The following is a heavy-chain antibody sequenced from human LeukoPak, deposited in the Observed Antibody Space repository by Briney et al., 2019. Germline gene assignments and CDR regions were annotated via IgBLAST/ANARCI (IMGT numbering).Heavy chain of an antibody. CDR1: GGSISTYY. CDR2: IHFIGTA. Sequence: SETLSLTCTVSGGSISTYYWSWIRQPPGKGLEWIGYIHFIGTANYTPSLKSRVTLSVDTSKTQFSLKLSSVTAADTAVYCCARHLGGGNAANWFDPWGQGTLVTVSS. V-gene: IGHV4-59*08. J-gene: IGHJ5*02. D-gene: IGHD4-23*01. CDR3: ARHLGGGNAANWFDP.